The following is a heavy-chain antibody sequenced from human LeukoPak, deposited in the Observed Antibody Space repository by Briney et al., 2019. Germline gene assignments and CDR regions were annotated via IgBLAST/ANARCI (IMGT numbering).Heavy chain of an antibody. V-gene: IGHV3-23*01. Sequence: GGSLRLSCAASGFTFSSYAMSWVRQAPGKGLEWVSAISGSGGSTYYADSVKGRFTISRDNSKNTLYLQMNSLRTEDTAVYYCAKDPGYSYGTFDYWGQGTLVTVSS. J-gene: IGHJ4*02. CDR1: GFTFSSYA. D-gene: IGHD5-18*01. CDR2: ISGSGGST. CDR3: AKDPGYSYGTFDY.